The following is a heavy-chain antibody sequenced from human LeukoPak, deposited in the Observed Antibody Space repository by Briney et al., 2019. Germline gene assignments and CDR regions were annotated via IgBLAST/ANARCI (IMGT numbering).Heavy chain of an antibody. CDR1: GFTFSRHW. Sequence: GGSLRLSCVASGFTFSRHWMNWVRQAPGKGLEWVANIIQGGGERNYVDSVKGRLTISRDDAKNSLYLRLNSLRVEDTAIYYCARGPDYGARTDYLDFWGQGTLVTVSS. CDR3: ARGPDYGARTDYLDF. V-gene: IGHV3-7*03. CDR2: IIQGGGER. J-gene: IGHJ4*02. D-gene: IGHD4-17*01.